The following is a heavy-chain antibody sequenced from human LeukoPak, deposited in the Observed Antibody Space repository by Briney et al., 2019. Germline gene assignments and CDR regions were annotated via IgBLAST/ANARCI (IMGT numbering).Heavy chain of an antibody. Sequence: PGGSLRLSCAASGFTFSSYSMNWVRQAPGKGLEWVSSISGSGGSTYYADSVKGRFTISRDNSKNTLYLQMNSLRAEDTALYYCASRQTTIFYMDVWGKGTTVTVSS. V-gene: IGHV3-23*01. J-gene: IGHJ6*03. CDR2: ISGSGGST. CDR3: ASRQTTIFYMDV. D-gene: IGHD3-3*01. CDR1: GFTFSSYS.